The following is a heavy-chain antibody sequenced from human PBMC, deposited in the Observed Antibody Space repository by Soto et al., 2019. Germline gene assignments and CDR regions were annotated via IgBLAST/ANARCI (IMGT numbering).Heavy chain of an antibody. CDR3: ARDVGYYGSWSFDY. V-gene: IGHV3-30*04. CDR2: ISHDGSRK. Sequence: QVQLVESGGGVVQPGRSLILSCVASGFAFGSYAMHWVRQAPGKGLEWVTVISHDGSRKYNADAEKGRFTISRDNSENTLYLQTNSMRADDTAMYYCARDVGYYGSWSFDYWGHGTLVTVSS. D-gene: IGHD3-10*01. J-gene: IGHJ4*01. CDR1: GFAFGSYA.